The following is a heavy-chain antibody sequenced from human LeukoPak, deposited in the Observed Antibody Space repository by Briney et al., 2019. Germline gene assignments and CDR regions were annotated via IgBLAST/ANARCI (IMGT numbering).Heavy chain of an antibody. Sequence: PGGSLKLSCAASGFTFDDYAMMWVRQVPGKGLAWVSGINWDGGSTDYADSVKGRFTISRDNAKNSLYLQMNSLRAEDTAVYYCARDGSPDSSGYYWIGEYYFDYWGQGTLVTVSP. CDR1: GFTFDDYA. V-gene: IGHV3-20*04. CDR3: ARDGSPDSSGYYWIGEYYFDY. J-gene: IGHJ4*02. D-gene: IGHD3-22*01. CDR2: INWDGGST.